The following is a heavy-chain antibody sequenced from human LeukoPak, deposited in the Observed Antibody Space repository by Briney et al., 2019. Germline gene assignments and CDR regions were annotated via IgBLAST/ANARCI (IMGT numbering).Heavy chain of an antibody. J-gene: IGHJ3*02. CDR1: GFTFSNYG. CDR2: IWSDGKNK. CDR3: VIERGPYNAFDT. Sequence: GGSLRLSCAASGFTFSNYGMHWVRQAPGKGLEWVSVIWSDGKNKFYVDSVRGRFTIFRDNSKKTLDLQLNSLRAEDTAMYYCVIERGPYNAFDTWGQGTMVTVSS. D-gene: IGHD2-21*01. V-gene: IGHV3-33*01.